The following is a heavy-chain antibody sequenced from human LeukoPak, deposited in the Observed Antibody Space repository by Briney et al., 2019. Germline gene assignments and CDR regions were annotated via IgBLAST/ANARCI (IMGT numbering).Heavy chain of an antibody. V-gene: IGHV3-30-3*01. CDR1: GFTFSSYA. CDR3: ARARSWELPPGY. CDR2: ISSDGINK. J-gene: IGHJ4*02. Sequence: GGSLRLSCAASGFTFSSYAMHWVRQAPGKGLEWVAVISSDGINKYYADSVKGRFTISRDNSKNTLYLQMNSLRAEDTAVYYCARARSWELPPGYWGQGTPVTVYS. D-gene: IGHD1-26*01.